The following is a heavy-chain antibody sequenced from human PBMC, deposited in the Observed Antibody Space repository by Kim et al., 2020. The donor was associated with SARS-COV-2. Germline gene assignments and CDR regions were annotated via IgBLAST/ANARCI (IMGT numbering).Heavy chain of an antibody. D-gene: IGHD6-6*01. CDR3: AKDTSSSDQRGGYYYGMDV. CDR1: GFTFDDYT. J-gene: IGHJ6*02. Sequence: GGSLRLSCAASGFTFDDYTMHWVRQAPGKGLEWVSLISWDGGSTYYADSVKGRFTISRDNSKNSLYLQMNSLRTEDTALYYCAKDTSSSDQRGGYYYGMDVWGQGTTVTVSS. CDR2: ISWDGGST. V-gene: IGHV3-43*01.